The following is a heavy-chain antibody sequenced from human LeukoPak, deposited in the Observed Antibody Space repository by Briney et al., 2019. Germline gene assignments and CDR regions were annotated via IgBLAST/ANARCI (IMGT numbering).Heavy chain of an antibody. J-gene: IGHJ4*02. V-gene: IGHV3-30*02. CDR1: GFTFSSYG. Sequence: GGSLRLSCAASGFTFSSYGMHWVRQAPGKGLEWVAFIRYDGSNKYYADSVKGRFTISRDNSKNTLYLQVNSLRAEDTAVYYCARSSGVDFDYWGQGTLVTVSS. D-gene: IGHD6-19*01. CDR2: IRYDGSNK. CDR3: ARSSGVDFDY.